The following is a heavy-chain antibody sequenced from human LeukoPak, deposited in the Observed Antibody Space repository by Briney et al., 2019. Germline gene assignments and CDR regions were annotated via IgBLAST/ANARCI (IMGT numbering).Heavy chain of an antibody. J-gene: IGHJ4*02. CDR3: AGVWGYYDSSGYSGLDY. D-gene: IGHD3-22*01. Sequence: GASVKVSCKASGYTFTGYYMHWVRQAPGQGLEWMGWINPNSGGTNYAQKFQGRVTMTRDTSISTAYMELSRLRSDDTAVYYCAGVWGYYDSSGYSGLDYWGQGTLVTVSS. V-gene: IGHV1-2*02. CDR2: INPNSGGT. CDR1: GYTFTGYY.